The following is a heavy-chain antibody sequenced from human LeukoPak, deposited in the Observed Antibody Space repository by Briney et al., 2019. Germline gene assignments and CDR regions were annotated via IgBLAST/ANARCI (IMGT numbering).Heavy chain of an antibody. CDR1: GGSFSGYY. CDR2: INHSGST. D-gene: IGHD3-16*02. V-gene: IGHV4-34*01. CDR3: ARGKSQYDYVWGSYRNPGRYFDY. Sequence: PSETLSLTCAVYGGSFSGYYWSWIRQPPGKGLEWIGEINHSGSTNYNPSLKSRVTISVDTSKNQFSLKLSSVTAADTAVYYCARGKSQYDYVWGSYRNPGRYFDYWGQGTLVTVSS. J-gene: IGHJ4*02.